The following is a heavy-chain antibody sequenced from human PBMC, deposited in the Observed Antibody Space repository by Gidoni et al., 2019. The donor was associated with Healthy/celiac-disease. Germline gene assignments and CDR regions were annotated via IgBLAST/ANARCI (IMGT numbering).Heavy chain of an antibody. CDR3: ARHGSGSYYGTFNWFDP. J-gene: IGHJ5*02. D-gene: IGHD3-10*01. CDR2: IYYSGST. Sequence: QLQLQESGPGLVKPSETLSLTCTVPGGSISSSSYHWGGIRQPPGKGLEWIGSIYYSGSTYHNPSRKSRVTISVDTSKNQFSLKLSSVTAAETAVYYCARHGSGSYYGTFNWFDPWGQGTLVTVSS. CDR1: GGSISSSSYH. V-gene: IGHV4-39*01.